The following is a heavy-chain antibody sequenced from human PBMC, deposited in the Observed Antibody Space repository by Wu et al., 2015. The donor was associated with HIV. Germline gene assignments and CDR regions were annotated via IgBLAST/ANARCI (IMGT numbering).Heavy chain of an antibody. V-gene: IGHV1-2*02. Sequence: QVQLAQSGAEVKKPGSSVKVSCKTSGYTFSDYYLHWVRLAPGQGLEWMGWINTKSGGTRYAQKFRDRISMTRDMSTTTFYMELKRLTSEDTAVYYCGREQYGAVSGLSMDVWGKGTTVIVSS. CDR2: INTKSGGT. CDR3: GREQYGAVSGLSMDV. J-gene: IGHJ6*03. CDR1: GYTFSDYY. D-gene: IGHD3-16*01.